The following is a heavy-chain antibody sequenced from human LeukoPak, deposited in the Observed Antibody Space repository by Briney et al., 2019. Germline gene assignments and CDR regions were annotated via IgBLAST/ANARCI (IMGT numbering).Heavy chain of an antibody. CDR3: ARGILVTVYATFDY. J-gene: IGHJ4*02. CDR2: IIHSGRT. CDR1: GGSFSDYY. V-gene: IGHV4-34*01. D-gene: IGHD2-8*01. Sequence: SETLSLTCGVYGGSFSDYYWTWIRQSPGMGLEWIGEIIHSGRTNYNPSLTSRVTISVDTSNNQFSLELSSVTAADTAVYYCARGILVTVYATFDYWGQGTLVTVSS.